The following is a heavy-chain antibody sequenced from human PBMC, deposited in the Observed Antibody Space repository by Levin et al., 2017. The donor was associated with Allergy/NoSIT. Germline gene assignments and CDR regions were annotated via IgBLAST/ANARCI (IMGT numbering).Heavy chain of an antibody. D-gene: IGHD3-10*01. CDR1: GFTFTTYS. V-gene: IGHV3-48*01. Sequence: SGGSLRLSCAASGFTFTTYSMNWVRQAPGKGLEWVSYISSSSSAIYYADSVRGRFTISRDNAKNSLYLQMNSLRAEDTAVYYCAREGFTMVRGVKYYGMDVWGQGTTVTVSS. CDR2: ISSSSSAI. CDR3: AREGFTMVRGVKYYGMDV. J-gene: IGHJ6*02.